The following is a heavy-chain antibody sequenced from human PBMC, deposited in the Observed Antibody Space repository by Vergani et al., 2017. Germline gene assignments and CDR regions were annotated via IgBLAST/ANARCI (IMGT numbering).Heavy chain of an antibody. Sequence: QVQLVQSGAEVKKPGASVKVSCKASGYTFTSYDINWVRQATGQGLEWMGWMNPNSGGTNYAQKFQGRVTMTRDTSISTAYMELSRLRSDDTAVYYCARDGPRLGDYTFDYWGQGTLVTVSS. CDR2: MNPNSGGT. CDR1: GYTFTSYD. CDR3: ARDGPRLGDYTFDY. V-gene: IGHV1-2*02. J-gene: IGHJ4*02. D-gene: IGHD4-17*01.